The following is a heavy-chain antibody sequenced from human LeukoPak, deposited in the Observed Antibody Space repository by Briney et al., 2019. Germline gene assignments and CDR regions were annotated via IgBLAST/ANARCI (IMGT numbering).Heavy chain of an antibody. J-gene: IGHJ5*02. Sequence: ASVKLSCKASGYTFTSYDINWVRQATGQGLEWMGWMNPNSGNTGYAQKFQGRVTMTWNTSISTAYMELSSLRSEDTAVYYLATVAADNFDPWGQGTLVPVSA. CDR2: MNPNSGNT. D-gene: IGHD6-13*01. V-gene: IGHV1-8*01. CDR1: GYTFTSYD. CDR3: ATVAADNFDP.